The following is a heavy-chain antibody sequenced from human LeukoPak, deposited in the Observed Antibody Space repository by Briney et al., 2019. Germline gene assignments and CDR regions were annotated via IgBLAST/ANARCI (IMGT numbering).Heavy chain of an antibody. CDR1: GFTFSNYV. CDR2: ISGSGGAT. CDR3: ARRSTSGSYWGYFDY. D-gene: IGHD1-26*01. Sequence: GGSLRLSCAVSGFTFSNYVMNWVRQAPGKGLEWVSTISGSGGATYYADSVKGRFTISRDNSKNTLYLQMNSLRVEDTAVYYCARRSTSGSYWGYFDYWGQGTLVTVSS. V-gene: IGHV3-23*01. J-gene: IGHJ4*02.